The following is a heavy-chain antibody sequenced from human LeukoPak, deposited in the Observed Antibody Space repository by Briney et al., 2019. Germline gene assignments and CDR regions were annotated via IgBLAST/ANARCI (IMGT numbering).Heavy chain of an antibody. CDR1: GYTFTSYY. V-gene: IGHV1-18*04. CDR3: ARDPKLAAAGTGDAFDI. J-gene: IGHJ3*02. CDR2: ISAYNGHT. Sequence: GASVKVSCKASGYTFTSYYMHWVRQAPGRGLEWMGWISAYNGHTNYAQKFQGRVTMTTDTSTSTAYMDLRSLRSDDTAVYYCARDPKLAAAGTGDAFDIWGQGTVVTVSS. D-gene: IGHD6-13*01.